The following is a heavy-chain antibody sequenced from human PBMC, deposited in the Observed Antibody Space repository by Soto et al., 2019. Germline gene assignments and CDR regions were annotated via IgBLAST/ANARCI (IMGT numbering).Heavy chain of an antibody. CDR1: GFTFGTYA. CDR3: AKDRDSYGPLYCFDS. CDR2: VGYSGVST. J-gene: IGHJ4*02. Sequence: PGGSLRLSCAASGFTFGTYAMSWVRQAPGKGLEWVSTVGYSGVSTYYADSVNGRFTISRDNSKNTLALQMNSPRAEDTAVYYCAKDRDSYGPLYCFDSWGQGSLVTVSS. D-gene: IGHD5-18*01. V-gene: IGHV3-23*01.